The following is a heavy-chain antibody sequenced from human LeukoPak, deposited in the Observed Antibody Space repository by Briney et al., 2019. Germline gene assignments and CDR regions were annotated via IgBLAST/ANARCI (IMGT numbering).Heavy chain of an antibody. Sequence: SETLSLTCTVSGGSISSYYRSWIRQPPGKGLEWIGYVYHSGTTNYNPFLKSRVTISVDTSKNQFSLRLSSVTAADTAVYYCARERDYYYIDVWGKGTTVTVSS. J-gene: IGHJ6*03. CDR2: VYHSGTT. CDR1: GGSISSYY. V-gene: IGHV4-59*01. CDR3: ARERDYYYIDV.